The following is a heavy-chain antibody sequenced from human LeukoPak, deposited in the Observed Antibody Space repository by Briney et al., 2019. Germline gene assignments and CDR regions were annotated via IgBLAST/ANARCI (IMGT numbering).Heavy chain of an antibody. CDR2: INQGGSGK. CDR1: GFTFSTYW. CDR3: ARVRPGDADS. J-gene: IGHJ5*01. D-gene: IGHD1-26*01. V-gene: IGHV3-7*01. Sequence: PGGSLRLSCAASGFTFSTYWMTWLRQAPGKGLEXVASINQGGSGKYYPDSVKGRFTISRDNTKNSLYLQMNSLRAEDTAVYYCARVRPGDADSWGQGTLVSVSS.